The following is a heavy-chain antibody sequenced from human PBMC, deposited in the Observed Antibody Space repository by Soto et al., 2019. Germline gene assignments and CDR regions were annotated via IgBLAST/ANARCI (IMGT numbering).Heavy chain of an antibody. J-gene: IGHJ4*02. CDR3: AKYMVHMGMVFDL. V-gene: IGHV3-30*18. CDR2: VSFDGSKK. D-gene: IGHD3-10*01. Sequence: QEQLVESGGGVVQPGRSLRLSCVVSGFTFSTYGMHWVRQAPGKGLEWVAVVSFDGSKKYTTDSVKGRFTISRDNSKNTPPMTMNNLRTGDTAVDYCAKYMVHMGMVFDLWGQGTLVTVSS. CDR1: GFTFSTYG.